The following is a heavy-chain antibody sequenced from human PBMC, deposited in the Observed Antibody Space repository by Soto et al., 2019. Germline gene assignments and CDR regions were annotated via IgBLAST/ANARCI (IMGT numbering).Heavy chain of an antibody. CDR1: GFTFSASS. CDR2: IRSKANNYAT. Sequence: EFQLVESGGGLVQPGGSVRLSCAASGFTFSASSMHWVRQAAGKGLEWLGCIRSKANNYATVYSEVLKGRSIISRDDSQDTMFLEMNNLRTVDTAMYYCAIEGAGFGYWGQGTLVTVSS. V-gene: IGHV3-73*01. CDR3: AIEGAGFGY. D-gene: IGHD1-26*01. J-gene: IGHJ4*02.